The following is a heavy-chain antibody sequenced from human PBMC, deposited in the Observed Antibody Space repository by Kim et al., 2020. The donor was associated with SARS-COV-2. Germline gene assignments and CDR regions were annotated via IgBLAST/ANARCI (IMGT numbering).Heavy chain of an antibody. Sequence: ASVKVSCKASGYTFTGYYMHWVRQAPGQGLEWMGWINPNSGGTNYAQKFQGWVTMTRDTSISTAYMELSRLRSDDTAVYYCARAQKLPVDTAMDNYFDYWGQGTLVTVSS. V-gene: IGHV1-2*04. CDR1: GYTFTGYY. D-gene: IGHD5-18*01. CDR3: ARAQKLPVDTAMDNYFDY. CDR2: INPNSGGT. J-gene: IGHJ4*02.